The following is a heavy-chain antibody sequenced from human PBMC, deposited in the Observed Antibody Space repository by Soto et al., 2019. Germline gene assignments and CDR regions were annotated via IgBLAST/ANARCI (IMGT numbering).Heavy chain of an antibody. D-gene: IGHD5-12*01. Sequence: SETLSLTCAVSGGSISSSNWWSWVRQPPGKGLEWIGEIYHSGSTNYNPSLKSRVTISVDKSKNQFSLKLSSVTAADTAVYYCARARDGYNDYFDYWGQGTLVTVSS. CDR3: ARARDGYNDYFDY. CDR2: IYHSGST. V-gene: IGHV4-4*02. J-gene: IGHJ4*02. CDR1: GGSISSSNW.